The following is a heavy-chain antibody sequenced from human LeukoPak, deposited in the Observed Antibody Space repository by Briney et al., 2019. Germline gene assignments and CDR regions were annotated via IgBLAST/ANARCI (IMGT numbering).Heavy chain of an antibody. CDR3: AKDWSYYDSSGYPKQNWFDP. Sequence: HTGGSLRLSCAASGFTFSSYSMNWVRQAPGKGLEWVSYISSSSSTIYYADSVKGRFTISRDNSKNTLYLQMNSLRAEDTAVYYCAKDWSYYDSSGYPKQNWFDPWGQGTLVTVSS. CDR2: ISSSSSTI. CDR1: GFTFSSYS. D-gene: IGHD3-22*01. V-gene: IGHV3-48*01. J-gene: IGHJ5*02.